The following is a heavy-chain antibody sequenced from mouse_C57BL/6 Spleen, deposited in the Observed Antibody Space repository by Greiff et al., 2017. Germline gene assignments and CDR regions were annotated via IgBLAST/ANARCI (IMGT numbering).Heavy chain of an antibody. CDR1: GYTFTEYT. CDR2: FYPGSGSI. V-gene: IGHV1-62-2*01. J-gene: IGHJ1*03. CDR3: ARHEGAPYYYGSSHWYFDV. D-gene: IGHD1-1*01. Sequence: QVQLKQPGAELVKPGASVKLSCKASGYTFTEYTIHWVKQRSGQGLEWIGWFYPGSGSIKYNEKFKDKATLTADKSASTVYMELSRLTSEDSAVYFGARHEGAPYYYGSSHWYFDVWGTGTTATVSS.